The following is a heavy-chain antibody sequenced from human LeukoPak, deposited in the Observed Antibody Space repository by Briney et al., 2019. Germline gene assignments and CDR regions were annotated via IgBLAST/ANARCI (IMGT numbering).Heavy chain of an antibody. CDR1: GFTFSTSW. Sequence: GGSLRLSCAASGFTFSTSWMNWVRQAPGKGPVWGSRINGDGTITTYADSVKGRFTISRDNAKNALSLQMNSLRAEDTAVYYCRYGSSSGDYWGQGTLVTVSS. J-gene: IGHJ4*02. D-gene: IGHD6-6*01. V-gene: IGHV3-74*01. CDR3: RYGSSSGDY. CDR2: INGDGTIT.